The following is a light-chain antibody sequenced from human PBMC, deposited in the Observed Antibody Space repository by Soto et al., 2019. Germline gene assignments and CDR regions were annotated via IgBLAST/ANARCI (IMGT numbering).Light chain of an antibody. CDR2: AAS. V-gene: IGKV1D-12*01. CDR3: QQTNTFPST. CDR1: QGIGSW. J-gene: IGKJ5*01. Sequence: DIQMTQSPSSVPASVGDRVTITCRASQGIGSWLAWYQHKPGKAPKLLIYAASNLQGGVPSRFSGSGSGTDFALTINSLQPEDFATYYCQQTNTFPSTFGQGTRLEI.